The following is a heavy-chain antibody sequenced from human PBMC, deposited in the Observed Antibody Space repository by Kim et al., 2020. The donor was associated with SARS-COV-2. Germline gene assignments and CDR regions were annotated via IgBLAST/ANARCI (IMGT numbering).Heavy chain of an antibody. CDR2: IYYSGST. CDR1: GGSIRSSSDY. D-gene: IGHD6-19*01. Sequence: SETLSLTCTVSGGSIRSSSDYWGWIRQPPGKGLEWIGTIYYSGSTYYSPSLRSRVTISVDTSRNHFSLKLTSVTASDTALYYCAREDSSGYFFDEWGQGTLVTVSS. J-gene: IGHJ4*02. V-gene: IGHV4-39*02. CDR3: AREDSSGYFFDE.